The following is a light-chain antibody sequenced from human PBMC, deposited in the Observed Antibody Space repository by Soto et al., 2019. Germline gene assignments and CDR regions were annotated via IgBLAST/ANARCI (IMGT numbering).Light chain of an antibody. Sequence: EIVLTQSPGTLSLSPGERATLPCRASQSVSNNYLAWYQQKPGQAPRLLLYGASNRATGIPDRFSGSGSGTDFTLTISRLEPEDFAVYYCQQYGSSPPYTFGQGTKVDIK. CDR2: GAS. CDR3: QQYGSSPPYT. CDR1: QSVSNNY. V-gene: IGKV3-20*01. J-gene: IGKJ2*01.